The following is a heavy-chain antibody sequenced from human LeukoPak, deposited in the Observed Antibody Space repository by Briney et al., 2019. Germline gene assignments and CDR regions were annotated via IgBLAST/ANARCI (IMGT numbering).Heavy chain of an antibody. CDR2: IYYSGST. CDR3: ARDPASYGDYADY. CDR1: GDSISSGNY. V-gene: IGHV4-38-2*02. J-gene: IGHJ4*02. Sequence: PSETLSLTCTVSGDSISSGNYWGWIRQPPGKGLEWIGSIYYSGSTYYNPSLKSRVTISVDTSKNQFSLKLSSVTAADTAVYYCARDPASYGDYADYWGQGTLVTVSS. D-gene: IGHD4-17*01.